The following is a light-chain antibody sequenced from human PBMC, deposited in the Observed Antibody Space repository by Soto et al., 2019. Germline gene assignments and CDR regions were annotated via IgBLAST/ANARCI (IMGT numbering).Light chain of an antibody. CDR2: EVS. J-gene: IGLJ1*01. CDR3: SSYTSSSTRV. V-gene: IGLV2-14*02. CDR1: SSDVGSYNL. Sequence: QSVLTQPASVFGSPGQSITISCTGTSSDVGSYNLVSWYQQHPGKAPKLMIYEVSKRPSGVSNRFSGSKPGNTASLTISGLQAEDEADYYCSSYTSSSTRVFGTGTKVTVL.